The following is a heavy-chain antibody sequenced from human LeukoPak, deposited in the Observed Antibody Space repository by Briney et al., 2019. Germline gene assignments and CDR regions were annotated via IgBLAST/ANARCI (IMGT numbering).Heavy chain of an antibody. J-gene: IGHJ4*02. D-gene: IGHD3-22*01. V-gene: IGHV4-59*01. CDR2: IYYSGST. CDR1: GGSISSYY. CDR3: ARAYYESSAYRHAVYFDY. Sequence: SETLSLTCTVSGGSISSYYWSWIRQPPGKGLEWIGYIYYSGSTNYNPSLKSRVTMTKDTSTNTVYMHLSSLSSDDTAVYYCARAYYESSAYRHAVYFDYWGLGTLVTVSS.